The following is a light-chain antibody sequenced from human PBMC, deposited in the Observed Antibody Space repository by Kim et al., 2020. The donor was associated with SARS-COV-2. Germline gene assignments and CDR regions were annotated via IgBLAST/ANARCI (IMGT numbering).Light chain of an antibody. Sequence: GQSVTISCTVPRSDVGSYNLVSWYQQTPGTVPKLMLYEVTNRPSGVPDRFSGSKSGNTASLTISGLQAEDEADYYCSSYTTSTTLVFGGGTKVTVL. V-gene: IGLV2-18*02. J-gene: IGLJ2*01. CDR2: EVT. CDR1: RSDVGSYNL. CDR3: SSYTTSTTLV.